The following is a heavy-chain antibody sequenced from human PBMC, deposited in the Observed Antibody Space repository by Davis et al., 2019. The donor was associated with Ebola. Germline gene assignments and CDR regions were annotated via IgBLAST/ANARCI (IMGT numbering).Heavy chain of an antibody. J-gene: IGHJ4*02. CDR2: IVVGSGNT. Sequence: SVKVSCKASGFTFTSSAVQWVRQARGQRLEWIGWIVVGSGNTNYAQKFQERVTITRDMSTSTAYMELSSLRSEDTAVYYCAAELRFFPKGFDYWGQGTLVTVSS. CDR1: GFTFTSSA. V-gene: IGHV1-58*01. D-gene: IGHD3-3*01. CDR3: AAELRFFPKGFDY.